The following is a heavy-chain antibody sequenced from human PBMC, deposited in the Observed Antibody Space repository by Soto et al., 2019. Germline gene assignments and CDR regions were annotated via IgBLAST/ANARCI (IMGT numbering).Heavy chain of an antibody. D-gene: IGHD6-19*01. CDR3: ARLGTAVTGAGDY. J-gene: IGHJ4*02. CDR1: GGTFSSYA. V-gene: IGHV1-69*13. Sequence: SVEVSCKASGGTFSSYAISWLRQAPGQGLEWMGGIIPIFGTANYAQKFQGRVTITADESTSTAYMELSSLRSEDTAVYYCARLGTAVTGAGDYWGQGTLVTVSS. CDR2: IIPIFGTA.